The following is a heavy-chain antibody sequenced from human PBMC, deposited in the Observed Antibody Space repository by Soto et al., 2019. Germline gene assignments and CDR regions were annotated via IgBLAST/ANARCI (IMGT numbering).Heavy chain of an antibody. CDR3: AADRYDSSGYYYTHYYYGMDV. V-gene: IGHV1-58*01. CDR2: IVVGSGNT. Sequence: ASVKVSCKASGFTFTSSAVQWVRQARGQRLERIGWIVVGSGNTNYAQKFQERVTITRDMSTSTAYMELSSLRSEDTAVYYCAADRYDSSGYYYTHYYYGMDVWGQGTTVTVSS. J-gene: IGHJ6*02. D-gene: IGHD3-22*01. CDR1: GFTFTSSA.